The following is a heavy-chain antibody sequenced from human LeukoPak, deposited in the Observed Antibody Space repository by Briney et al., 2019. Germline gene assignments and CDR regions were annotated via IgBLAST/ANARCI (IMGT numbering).Heavy chain of an antibody. CDR1: GFTFSSYA. J-gene: IGHJ4*02. V-gene: IGHV3-23*01. CDR2: ISGSGGST. Sequence: GGSLRLSCAASGFTFSSYAMSWVRQAPGKGLEWVSAISGSGGSTYYADFVKGRFTISRDNSKNTLYLQMNSLRAEDTAVYYCAKDPMVRGEARYFDYWGQGTLVTVSS. CDR3: AKDPMVRGEARYFDY. D-gene: IGHD3-10*01.